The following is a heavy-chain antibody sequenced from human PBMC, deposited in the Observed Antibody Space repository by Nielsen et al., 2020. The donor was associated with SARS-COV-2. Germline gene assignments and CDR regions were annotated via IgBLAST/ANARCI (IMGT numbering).Heavy chain of an antibody. CDR1: GFTFSDYY. CDR2: ISYEGTKK. D-gene: IGHD3-16*01. CDR3: AKRRAVFMLTFGGEGAMDV. Sequence: GESLKISCAASGFTFSDYYMSWIRQAPGKGLEWVASISYEGTKKYYADSLTGRFTVSRDTSKNTVYLQMNSLSVEDTAVYHCAKRRAVFMLTFGGEGAMDVWGQGTTVSVSS. V-gene: IGHV3-30*18. J-gene: IGHJ6*02.